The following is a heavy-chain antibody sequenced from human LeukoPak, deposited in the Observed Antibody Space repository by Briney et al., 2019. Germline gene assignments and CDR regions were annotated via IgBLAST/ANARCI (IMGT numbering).Heavy chain of an antibody. CDR3: AKEYYSSSSFVALSPLDY. J-gene: IGHJ4*02. D-gene: IGHD6-6*01. V-gene: IGHV3-33*06. CDR1: GLTFSSHA. CDR2: IWNDGSNK. Sequence: GGSLRLSCAASGLTFSSHAMSWVRQAPGKGLEWVAVIWNDGSNKYYADSVKGRFTISRDNSKNTLYLQMNSLRAEDTAVYYCAKEYYSSSSFVALSPLDYWGQGTLVTVSS.